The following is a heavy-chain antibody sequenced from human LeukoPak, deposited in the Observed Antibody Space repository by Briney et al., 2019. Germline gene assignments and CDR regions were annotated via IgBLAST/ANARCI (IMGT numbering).Heavy chain of an antibody. Sequence: GGSLRLSCSASGFTFSTLPMHWVRQAPVRGLEYVSGSSSNGGSTYYADSVKGRFTISRDNSKNTLYLQMSSLRPEDTAVYYCVNQISGWVYWGQGTLVTVSS. V-gene: IGHV3-64D*06. CDR2: SSSNGGST. J-gene: IGHJ4*02. D-gene: IGHD6-19*01. CDR3: VNQISGWVY. CDR1: GFTFSTLP.